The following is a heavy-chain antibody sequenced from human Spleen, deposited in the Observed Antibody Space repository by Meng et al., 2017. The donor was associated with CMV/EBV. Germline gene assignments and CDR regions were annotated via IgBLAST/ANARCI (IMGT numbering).Heavy chain of an antibody. CDR1: GYTFTSYG. Sequence: ASVKVSCKASGYTFTSYGISWVRQAPGQGLEWMGWISVNSGNTNYAQKVQGRVTMTTDTSTNTAYMELRRLRSDDTAVYFCARVNYLTGYSSHFDYWGQGTLVTVSS. D-gene: IGHD3-9*01. J-gene: IGHJ4*02. V-gene: IGHV1-18*01. CDR2: ISVNSGNT. CDR3: ARVNYLTGYSSHFDY.